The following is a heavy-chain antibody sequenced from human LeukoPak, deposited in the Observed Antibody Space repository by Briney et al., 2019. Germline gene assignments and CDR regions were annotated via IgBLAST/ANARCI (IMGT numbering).Heavy chain of an antibody. CDR1: GFTFSSYA. CDR2: FSATDGSA. CDR3: ARAKIAAAGTGAFDV. V-gene: IGHV3-23*01. J-gene: IGHJ3*01. D-gene: IGHD6-13*01. Sequence: GGSLRLACAASGFTFSSYAMTWVRQAPGKGLEWVSAFSATDGSAQYAESVEGRFTISRGNSKNTLFLQMNSLGAEDTAVYYCARAKIAAAGTGAFDVWGQGTLVTVPS.